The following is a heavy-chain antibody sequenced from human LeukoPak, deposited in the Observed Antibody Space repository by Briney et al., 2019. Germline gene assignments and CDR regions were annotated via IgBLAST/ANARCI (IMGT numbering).Heavy chain of an antibody. CDR2: IYYSGST. CDR3: AREDDYSNYNWFDP. CDR1: GGSISSYY. Sequence: SETLSLTCTVSGGSISSYYWSWIRQPPGKGLEWIGYIYYSGSTNYNPSLKSRVTISVDTSKNQFSLKLSSVTAADTVVYYCAREDDYSNYNWFDPWGQGTLVTVSS. D-gene: IGHD4-11*01. V-gene: IGHV4-59*01. J-gene: IGHJ5*02.